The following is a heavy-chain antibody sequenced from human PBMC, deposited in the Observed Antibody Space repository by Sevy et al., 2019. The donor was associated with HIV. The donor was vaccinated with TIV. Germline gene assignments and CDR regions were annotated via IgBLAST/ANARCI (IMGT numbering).Heavy chain of an antibody. J-gene: IGHJ4*02. V-gene: IGHV3-7*01. CDR2: VNNDGSGQ. CDR1: GFTFTNFW. D-gene: IGHD6-19*01. Sequence: GGSLRLSCAASGFTFTNFWMSWVRQAPGKGLEWLANVNNDGSGQKYADSVKGRCIISRDNAKNSLYLQMNSLRPEDTAVYYCARNSGNWGQGTLVTVSS. CDR3: ARNSGN.